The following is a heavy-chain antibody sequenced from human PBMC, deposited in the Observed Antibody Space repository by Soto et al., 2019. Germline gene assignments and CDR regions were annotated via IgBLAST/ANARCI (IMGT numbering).Heavy chain of an antibody. CDR1: GFTISNAW. CDR3: TTEGPGYCNGGSCYEIDY. J-gene: IGHJ4*02. D-gene: IGHD2-15*01. V-gene: IGHV3-15*01. Sequence: EVQLVESGGGLVKPGGSLRLSCAASGFTISNAWMSWVRQAPGKGLEWVGRIKSKTDGGTTDYAAPVKGRFTISRDDSKNTLYLKMNRLKIEDTAVYYCTTEGPGYCNGGSCYEIDYWGQGTLFTVSS. CDR2: IKSKTDGGTT.